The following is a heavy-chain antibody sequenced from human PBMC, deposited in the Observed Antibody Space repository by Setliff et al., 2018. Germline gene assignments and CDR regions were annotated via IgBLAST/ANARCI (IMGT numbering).Heavy chain of an antibody. CDR3: ARDHAYGSRFYYYYYGMDV. D-gene: IGHD3-10*01. CDR2: IKQDGSEK. J-gene: IGHJ6*02. CDR1: GFTFSRYW. Sequence: PGASLTLSCAASGFTFSRYWMSWVRQAPGKGLEWVANIKQDGSEKYYVDSVKGRFTISRDNAKKSVYLQMNSLRAEDTAVYYCARDHAYGSRFYYYYYGMDVWGQGTTVTVSS. V-gene: IGHV3-7*01.